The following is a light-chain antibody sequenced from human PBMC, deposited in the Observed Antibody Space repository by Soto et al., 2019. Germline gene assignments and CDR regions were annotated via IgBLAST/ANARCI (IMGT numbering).Light chain of an antibody. Sequence: IQMTQSPASLSASIGGRFTSACQASHDIRNSLNWYQQTPGKPPKLLISDASNLELGVPSKFSGTGFGTDFSFTIINLQPEDIATYYCQQYDNLPLTFGGGTKVDIK. CDR3: QQYDNLPLT. CDR1: HDIRNS. V-gene: IGKV1-33*01. J-gene: IGKJ4*01. CDR2: DAS.